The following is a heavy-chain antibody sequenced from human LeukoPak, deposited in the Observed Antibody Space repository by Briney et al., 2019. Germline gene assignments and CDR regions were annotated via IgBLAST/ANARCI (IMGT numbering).Heavy chain of an antibody. Sequence: SCKASGGTFSSYAMHWVRQAPGKGLEWVAVISYDGSNKYYADSVKGRFTISRDNSKNTLYLQMNSLRAEDTAVYYCARGGKAAAGTFDYWGQGTLVTVSS. V-gene: IGHV3-30*04. J-gene: IGHJ4*02. CDR1: GGTFSSYA. D-gene: IGHD6-13*01. CDR3: ARGGKAAAGTFDY. CDR2: ISYDGSNK.